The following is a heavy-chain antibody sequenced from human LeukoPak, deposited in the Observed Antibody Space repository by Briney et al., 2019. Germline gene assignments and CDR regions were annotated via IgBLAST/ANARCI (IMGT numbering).Heavy chain of an antibody. CDR3: ASGYNWNHASFDY. CDR2: IYYSGST. CDR1: GGSISSYY. V-gene: IGHV4-59*01. J-gene: IGHJ4*02. Sequence: SETLSLTCTVSGGSISSYYWGWIRQPPGKGLEWIGYIYYSGSTNYNPSLKSRVTISVDTSKNQFSLKLSSVTAADTAVYYCASGYNWNHASFDYWGQGTLVTVSS. D-gene: IGHD1-14*01.